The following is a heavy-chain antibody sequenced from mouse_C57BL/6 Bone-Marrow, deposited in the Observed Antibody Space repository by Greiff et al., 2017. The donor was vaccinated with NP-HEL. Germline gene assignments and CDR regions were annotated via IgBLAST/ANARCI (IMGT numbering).Heavy chain of an antibody. V-gene: IGHV1-64*01. Sequence: QVQLQQPGAELVKPGASVKLSCKASGYTFTSYWMHWVKQRPGQGLEWIGMIHPNSGSTNYNEKFKSKATLTVDKSSSTAYMQLGSLTSEDSAVYYCARSQLTGTGWYFDVWGTGTTVTVSS. J-gene: IGHJ1*03. D-gene: IGHD4-1*01. CDR2: IHPNSGST. CDR3: ARSQLTGTGWYFDV. CDR1: GYTFTSYW.